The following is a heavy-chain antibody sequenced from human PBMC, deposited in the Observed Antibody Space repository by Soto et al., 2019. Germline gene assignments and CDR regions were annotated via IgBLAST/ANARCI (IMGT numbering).Heavy chain of an antibody. J-gene: IGHJ6*02. V-gene: IGHV1-69*13. Sequence: SVKVCCKATGYGFTSQYIHWVRQAPRQGLEWMGGIIPIFGTANYAQKFQGRVTITADESTSTAYMELSSLRSEDTAVYYCARSVGVTARDYYGMDVWGQGTTGTVSS. CDR1: GYGFTSQY. CDR2: IIPIFGTA. D-gene: IGHD2-21*02. CDR3: ARSVGVTARDYYGMDV.